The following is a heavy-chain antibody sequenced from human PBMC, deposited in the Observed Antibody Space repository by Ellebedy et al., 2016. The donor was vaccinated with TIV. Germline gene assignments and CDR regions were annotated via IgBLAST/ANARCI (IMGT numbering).Heavy chain of an antibody. J-gene: IGHJ4*02. CDR3: AGDKEHTHGRSFGS. CDR1: GGSISRLH. D-gene: IGHD1/OR15-1a*01. V-gene: IGHV4-59*11. CDR2: IYYNGSA. Sequence: MPSETLSLTCTVSGGSISRLHWSWIRQSPGKGLEWVGNIYYNGSANHNPSLKSRVTMSLAKSKNQFSLTLSAVTAADTAVYYRAGDKEHTHGRSFGSWGQGTLVTVSS.